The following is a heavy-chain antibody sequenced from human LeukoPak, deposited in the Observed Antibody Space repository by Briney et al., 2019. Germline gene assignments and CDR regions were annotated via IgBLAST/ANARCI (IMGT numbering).Heavy chain of an antibody. J-gene: IGHJ4*02. CDR2: IYTSGST. D-gene: IGHD6-19*01. CDR1: GGSISSYY. CDR3: ARDLDGAVAGTRTLGY. V-gene: IGHV4-4*07. Sequence: SETLSLTCTVSGGSISSYYWSWIRQPAGKGLEWIGRIYTSGSTNYNPSLKSRVTMSVDTSKNQFSLKLSSVTAADTAVYYCARDLDGAVAGTRTLGYWGQGTLVTVSS.